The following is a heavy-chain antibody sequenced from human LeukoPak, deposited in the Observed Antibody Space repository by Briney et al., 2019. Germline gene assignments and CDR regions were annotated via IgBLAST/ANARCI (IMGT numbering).Heavy chain of an antibody. CDR3: ARGGTYYHGSGSYYVDY. CDR1: GGTFSSYA. J-gene: IGHJ4*01. Sequence: SVKVSCKASGGTFSSYAISWVRQAPGQGLEWMGGIIPIFGTANYAQKFQGRVTITADKSTSTAYMELSSLRSEDTAVYYCARGGTYYHGSGSYYVDYWGQGTLVTVSS. D-gene: IGHD3-10*01. V-gene: IGHV1-69*06. CDR2: IIPIFGTA.